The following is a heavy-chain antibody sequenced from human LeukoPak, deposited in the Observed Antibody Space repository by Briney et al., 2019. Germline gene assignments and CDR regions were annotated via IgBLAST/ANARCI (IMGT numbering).Heavy chain of an antibody. V-gene: IGHV4-31*03. D-gene: IGHD6-6*01. Sequence: PSETLSLTCTVSGGSISSGGYSWNWIRQHPGKGLEWIGYIYFSGGTYYNPSLKSRVTISADTSKNQFSLRLSSVTAADTAVYYCARDGGYSSSSLFFQFNWFDPWGQGTLVTVSS. CDR1: GGSISSGGYS. CDR3: ARDGGYSSSSLFFQFNWFDP. J-gene: IGHJ5*02. CDR2: IYFSGGT.